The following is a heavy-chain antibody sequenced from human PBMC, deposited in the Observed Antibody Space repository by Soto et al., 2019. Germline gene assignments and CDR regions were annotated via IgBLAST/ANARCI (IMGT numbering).Heavy chain of an antibody. CDR3: ARDEYIVVVPAATPPPYNWFDP. J-gene: IGHJ5*02. CDR2: IYHSGST. Sequence: SETLSLTCAVSGGSIISNYWWAWIRQSPGEGLVWIGSIYHSGSTYYNPSLKSRVTISVDTSKNQFSLKLSSVTAADTAVYYCARDEYIVVVPAATPPPYNWFDPWGQGTLVTVSS. D-gene: IGHD2-2*01. V-gene: IGHV4-38-2*02. CDR1: GGSIISNYW.